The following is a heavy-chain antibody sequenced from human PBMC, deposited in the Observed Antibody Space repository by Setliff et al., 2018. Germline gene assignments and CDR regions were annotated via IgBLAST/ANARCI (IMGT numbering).Heavy chain of an antibody. CDR2: IWDDGVKK. D-gene: IGHD3-22*01. CDR1: GFTFSTYR. Sequence: GGSLRLSCAASGFTFSTYRMHWVRQAPGKGLEWVAVIWDDGVKKYHADSVKGRFTISRDNSKNTLYLQMSSLRAEDTTVYYCAKEYYYDSAGLEYWGQGTLVTVSS. J-gene: IGHJ4*02. V-gene: IGHV3-30*02. CDR3: AKEYYYDSAGLEY.